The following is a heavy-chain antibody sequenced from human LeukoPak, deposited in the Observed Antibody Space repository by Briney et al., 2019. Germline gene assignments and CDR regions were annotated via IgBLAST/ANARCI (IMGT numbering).Heavy chain of an antibody. Sequence: GGSLRLSCAASGVTFSSYAMHWVRQAPGKGLEWVAVISYDGSNKYYADSVKGRFTISRDNSKNALYLQMNSLRAEDTAVYYCAREVGGYDFLQQWLTTSYYFDYWGQGTLVTVSS. V-gene: IGHV3-30*04. D-gene: IGHD5-12*01. CDR2: ISYDGSNK. CDR3: AREVGGYDFLQQWLTTSYYFDY. J-gene: IGHJ4*02. CDR1: GVTFSSYA.